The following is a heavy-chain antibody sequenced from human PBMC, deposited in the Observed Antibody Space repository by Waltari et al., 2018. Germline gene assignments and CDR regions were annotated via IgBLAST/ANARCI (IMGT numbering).Heavy chain of an antibody. Sequence: EVQLVESGGGLVQPGGSLRLSCEASGFTFNNNWMYWVRQAPGKGLVWVSRISTDGSITNYADSVKGRFTISRDNAKNTLYLQMNSLRAEDTAVYYCARDGFFEYWGQGTLVTVSS. V-gene: IGHV3-74*01. CDR3: ARDGFFEY. CDR2: ISTDGSIT. CDR1: GFTFNNNW. J-gene: IGHJ4*02.